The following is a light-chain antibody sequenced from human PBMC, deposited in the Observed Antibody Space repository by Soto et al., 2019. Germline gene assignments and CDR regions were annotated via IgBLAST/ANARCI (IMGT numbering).Light chain of an antibody. Sequence: DIQMTQSPSSLSASVGDRVTITCRASQSISTYLNWYQQKPGKAPQLLIYAASSLQSGVPSRFSGSGSGTDFTLTISSLQPEDFATYYCQQSNSTPRTFGQGTKGDI. CDR1: QSISTY. V-gene: IGKV1-39*01. CDR2: AAS. J-gene: IGKJ1*01. CDR3: QQSNSTPRT.